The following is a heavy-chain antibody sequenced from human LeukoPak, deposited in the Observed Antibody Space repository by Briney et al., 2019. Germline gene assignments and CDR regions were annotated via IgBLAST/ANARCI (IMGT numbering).Heavy chain of an antibody. CDR1: GYTFTSYG. D-gene: IGHD1-7*01. Sequence: ASEKVSCKASGYTFTSYGISWVRQAPGQGREWMGWISAYNGNTNYAQKLQGRVTMTTDTSTSTAYMELRSLRSDDTAVYYCARDRELELRSWYYYMDVWGKGTTVTVSS. V-gene: IGHV1-18*01. CDR3: ARDRELELRSWYYYMDV. CDR2: ISAYNGNT. J-gene: IGHJ6*03.